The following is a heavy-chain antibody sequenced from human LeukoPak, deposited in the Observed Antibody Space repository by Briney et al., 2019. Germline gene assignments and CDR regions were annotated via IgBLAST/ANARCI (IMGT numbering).Heavy chain of an antibody. V-gene: IGHV3-30*15. Sequence: GGSLRLSCAASGFTLTYYAMHWIRQAPGKGLEWVAVTSYDGNKKYYADSVKGRFTISRDSSKNTLYLQMSSLRAEDTAVYYCARSSYDYGGIEGPFDYWGQGTLVTVSS. CDR3: ARSSYDYGGIEGPFDY. CDR1: GFTLTYYA. D-gene: IGHD4-23*01. J-gene: IGHJ4*02. CDR2: TSYDGNKK.